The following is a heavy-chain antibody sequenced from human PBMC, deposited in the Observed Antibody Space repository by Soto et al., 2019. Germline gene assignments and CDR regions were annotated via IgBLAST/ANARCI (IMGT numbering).Heavy chain of an antibody. D-gene: IGHD1-26*01. CDR1: GFTFSSYA. J-gene: IGHJ4*01. CDR3: APSGDSGSYFDFDY. CDR2: ISGSGGST. V-gene: IGHV3-23*01. Sequence: GGSLRLSCAASGFTFSSYAMSWVRQAPGKGLEWVSAISGSGGSTYYADSVKGRFTISRDNSKNTLYLQMNSLGAEDTAVYYCAPSGDSGSYFDFDYWGQGTLVTVSS.